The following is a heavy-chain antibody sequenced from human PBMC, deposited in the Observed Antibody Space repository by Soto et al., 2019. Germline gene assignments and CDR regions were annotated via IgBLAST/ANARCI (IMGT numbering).Heavy chain of an antibody. CDR3: AREVYSSSWYGYYYYGMDV. D-gene: IGHD6-13*01. V-gene: IGHV1-69*13. Sequence: GASVKVSCKASGGTFSSYAISWVRQAPGQGLEWMGGIIPIFGTANYAQKFQGRVTITADESTSTAYMELSSLRSEDTAVYYCAREVYSSSWYGYYYYGMDVWGQGTTVTVSS. CDR2: IIPIFGTA. J-gene: IGHJ6*02. CDR1: GGTFSSYA.